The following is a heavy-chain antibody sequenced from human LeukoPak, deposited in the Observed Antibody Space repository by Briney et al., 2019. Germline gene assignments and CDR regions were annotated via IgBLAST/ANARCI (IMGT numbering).Heavy chain of an antibody. D-gene: IGHD3-3*01. CDR3: ARDPTIFGVVMDV. Sequence: GGSLRLSCAASGFTFSSHNMNWVRQAPGKGLEWVSYISSSGSTIYYADSVKGRFTISRDNAKNSLYLQMNSLRAEDTAVYYCARDPTIFGVVMDVWGKGTTVTVSS. CDR2: ISSSGSTI. J-gene: IGHJ6*04. CDR1: GFTFSSHN. V-gene: IGHV3-48*04.